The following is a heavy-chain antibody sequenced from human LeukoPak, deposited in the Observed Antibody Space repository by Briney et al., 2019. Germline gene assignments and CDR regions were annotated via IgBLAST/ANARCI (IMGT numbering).Heavy chain of an antibody. CDR1: GFTFTTYW. V-gene: IGHV3-74*01. Sequence: GGSLRLSCAASGFTFTTYWMHWVRHAPGKGLVWVALIKGDGSSTRHADSMKGRFTISRDNAKNTLYLQMNSLRDEDTAVYYCVREALECSGSSCQRDAFDYWGQGTLVTVSS. CDR2: IKGDGSST. J-gene: IGHJ4*02. CDR3: VREALECSGSSCQRDAFDY. D-gene: IGHD2-2*01.